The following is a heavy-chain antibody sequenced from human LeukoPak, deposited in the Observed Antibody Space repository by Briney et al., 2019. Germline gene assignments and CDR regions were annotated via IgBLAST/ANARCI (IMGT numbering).Heavy chain of an antibody. J-gene: IGHJ6*02. V-gene: IGHV1-69*13. Sequence: SVKVSCKASGGTFSSYAISWVRQAPGQGLEWMGGIIPIFGTANYAQKFQGRVTITADESTSTAYMELSSLRSEDTAVYYCARERWVAVAGENYYYYGMDVWGQGTTVTVSS. CDR2: IIPIFGTA. CDR3: ARERWVAVAGENYYYYGMDV. CDR1: GGTFSSYA. D-gene: IGHD6-19*01.